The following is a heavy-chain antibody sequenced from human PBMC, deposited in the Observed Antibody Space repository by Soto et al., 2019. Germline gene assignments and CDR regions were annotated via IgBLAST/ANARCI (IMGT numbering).Heavy chain of an antibody. CDR1: GFRFSEHA. Sequence: GGSLRLSCNCSGFRFSEHAMTWVRQAPGKGLEWVGFIRNTPYGGTTDYAASVRGRFTISRDDSASIAYLQMNSLKTEDSGLEYCSRGSFGYYGPWGPGTLVTVSS. V-gene: IGHV3-49*04. CDR2: IRNTPYGGTT. D-gene: IGHD2-2*03. J-gene: IGHJ5*02. CDR3: SRGSFGYYGP.